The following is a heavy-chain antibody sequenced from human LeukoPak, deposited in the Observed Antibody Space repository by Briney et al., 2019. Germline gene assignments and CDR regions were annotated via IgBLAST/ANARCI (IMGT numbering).Heavy chain of an antibody. CDR3: ARDSLVKTLISPIYYYYYGMDV. D-gene: IGHD3-3*02. V-gene: IGHV3-7*01. CDR1: GGSISSSSYY. Sequence: PSETLSLTCTVSGGSISSSSYYWGWIRQPPGKGLEWVANIKQDGSEKYYVDSVKGRFTISRDNAKNSLYLQMNSLRAEDTAVYYCARDSLVKTLISPIYYYYYGMDVWGQGTTVTVSS. J-gene: IGHJ6*02. CDR2: IKQDGSEK.